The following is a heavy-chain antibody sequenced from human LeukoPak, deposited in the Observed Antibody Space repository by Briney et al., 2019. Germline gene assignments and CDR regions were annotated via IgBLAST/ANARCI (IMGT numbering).Heavy chain of an antibody. CDR1: GFTSSSYW. D-gene: IGHD3-10*01. J-gene: IGHJ4*02. CDR3: ARGEYYVSGSYEY. Sequence: PGGSLRLSCAASGFTSSSYWMHWVRQAPGKGLVWVSRINSDGSSTSYADSVKGRFTISRDNAKNTVYLQMNSLRAEDTAVYYCARGEYYVSGSYEYWGQGTLVTVSS. V-gene: IGHV3-74*01. CDR2: INSDGSST.